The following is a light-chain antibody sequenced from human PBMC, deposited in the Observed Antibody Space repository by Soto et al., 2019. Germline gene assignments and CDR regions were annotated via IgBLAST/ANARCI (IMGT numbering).Light chain of an antibody. CDR2: GTT. V-gene: IGKV1-33*01. J-gene: IGKJ4*01. CDR3: QQYANLPLT. Sequence: DIQMTQSPSSLSASVGDRFTITCQASQDIRKYLNWYQQKPGKAPKVLIYGTTTLEIGVPSRFSGSGSGTDFTFTISSLQPEDIATYFCQQYANLPLTFGGGTKVDIK. CDR1: QDIRKY.